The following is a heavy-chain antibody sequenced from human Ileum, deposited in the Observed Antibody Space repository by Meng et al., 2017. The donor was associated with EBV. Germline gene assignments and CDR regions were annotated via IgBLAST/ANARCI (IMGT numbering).Heavy chain of an antibody. CDR3: ARDSVIAAGSYCDY. V-gene: IGHV1-3*01. Sequence: QVPLVQSWAEVKQPGASVKVSCKASGFTFTDYGIQWVRQAPGQRPEWMGWIIVGTGRTEYSQNLQGRVTITWDTSASTAYMELSSLRSEDTAVYYCARDSVIAAGSYCDYWGQGALVTVSS. J-gene: IGHJ4*02. CDR1: GFTFTDYG. D-gene: IGHD6-13*01. CDR2: IIVGTGRT.